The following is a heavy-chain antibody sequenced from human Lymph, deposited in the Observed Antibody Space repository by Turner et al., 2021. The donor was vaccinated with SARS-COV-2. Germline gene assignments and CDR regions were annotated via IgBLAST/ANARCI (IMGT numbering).Heavy chain of an antibody. Sequence: QVQLVQSGAEVKKPGSSVKVSCKASGGTFSSSAISWVRQAPGQGLEWMGWIIPMIGNANYAQKFQGGVTITADKSTSTAYMGLSSLRSEDTAVYYCARIVAPGMGGGVYYYYYGMDVWGQGTTVTVSS. D-gene: IGHD6-13*01. CDR3: ARIVAPGMGGGVYYYYYGMDV. V-gene: IGHV1-69*10. J-gene: IGHJ6*02. CDR1: GGTFSSSA. CDR2: IIPMIGNA.